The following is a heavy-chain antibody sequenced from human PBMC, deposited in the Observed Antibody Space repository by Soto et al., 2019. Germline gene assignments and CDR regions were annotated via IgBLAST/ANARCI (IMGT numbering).Heavy chain of an antibody. D-gene: IGHD3-9*01. CDR2: ISSRSDI. J-gene: IGHJ6*02. CDR1: GFTFSTYR. V-gene: IGHV3-21*01. CDR3: ARQYTDWPLAYGMDV. Sequence: RXGSLRLSFVGSGFTFSTYRINWVRQAPGKGLEWVSSISSRSDIYYADSVKGRFTISRDNAKNSVSLQMNSLRAEDTAVYYCARQYTDWPLAYGMDVCGQRTTVTVSS.